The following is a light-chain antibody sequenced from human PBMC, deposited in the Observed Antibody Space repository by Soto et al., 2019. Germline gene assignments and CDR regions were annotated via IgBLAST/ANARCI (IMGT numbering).Light chain of an antibody. CDR2: GAS. Sequence: EVVMSQSPAHLSVSQRERATISCLASQSVSSNLAWYQQKPGQAPRLLIYGASTRATGIPARFSGSGFGTEFTLTISSLQSEDFAVYYCQQYSNWPLITFGQGTLLAVK. CDR1: QSVSSN. J-gene: IGKJ5*01. V-gene: IGKV3-15*01. CDR3: QQYSNWPLIT.